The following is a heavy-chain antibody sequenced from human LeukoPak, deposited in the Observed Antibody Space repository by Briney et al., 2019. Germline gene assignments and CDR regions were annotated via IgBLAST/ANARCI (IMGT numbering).Heavy chain of an antibody. CDR1: GGSISSYY. D-gene: IGHD3-10*01. V-gene: IGHV4-4*07. Sequence: SETLSLTCTVSGGSISSYYWSWIRQPAGKGLEWIGRIYTSGSTNYNPSLKSRVTMSVDMSKNQFSLKLSSVTAADTAVYYCARDSGYYGSGSLDAFDIWGQGTMVTVSS. CDR2: IYTSGST. CDR3: ARDSGYYGSGSLDAFDI. J-gene: IGHJ3*02.